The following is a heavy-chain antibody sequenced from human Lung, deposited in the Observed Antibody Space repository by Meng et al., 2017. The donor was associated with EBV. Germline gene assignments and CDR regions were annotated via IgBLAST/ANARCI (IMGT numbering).Heavy chain of an antibody. J-gene: IGHJ1*01. CDR1: GFTVSSNY. V-gene: IGHV3-53*01. D-gene: IGHD5-12*01. CDR3: ARDRGYRYFQH. Sequence: EVQLVEFGGGLIQPGGSLRLSCAASGFTVSSNYMSWVRQAPGKGPEWVSVIYSGGSTYYADSVKGRFTISRDNSKNTLYLQMNSLRAEDTAVYYCARDRGYRYFQHWGQGTLVTVSS. CDR2: IYSGGST.